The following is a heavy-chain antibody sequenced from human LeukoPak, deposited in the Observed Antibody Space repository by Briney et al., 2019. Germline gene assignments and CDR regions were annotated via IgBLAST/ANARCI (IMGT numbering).Heavy chain of an antibody. J-gene: IGHJ3*02. CDR2: IFSGGST. V-gene: IGHV4-59*12. CDR3: ARDVAAAGQGAFDI. CDR1: GGSISAYY. D-gene: IGHD6-13*01. Sequence: SETLSLTCTVSGGSISAYYWSWLRQPPGKALEGCVYIFSGGSTKYNPALQRRVTISVDTSNNQVSLKLSSVTAADTAVYYCARDVAAAGQGAFDIWGQGTMVSVSS.